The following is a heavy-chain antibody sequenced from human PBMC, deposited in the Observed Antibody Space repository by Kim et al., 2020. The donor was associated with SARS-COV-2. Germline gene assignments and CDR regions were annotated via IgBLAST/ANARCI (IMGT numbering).Heavy chain of an antibody. D-gene: IGHD1-1*01. Sequence: GGSLRLSCAASGFTLSTYWMSWVRQAPGKGLEWVANIKQDGSEKNYVDSVKGRFTISRDNAKNSLYLQMNSLRAEDTAVYYCARGWNGFKWGQGTLVTVSS. CDR2: IKQDGSEK. J-gene: IGHJ4*02. CDR3: ARGWNGFK. CDR1: GFTLSTYW. V-gene: IGHV3-7*01.